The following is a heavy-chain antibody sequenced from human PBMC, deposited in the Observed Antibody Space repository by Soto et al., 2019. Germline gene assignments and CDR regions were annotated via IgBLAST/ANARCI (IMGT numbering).Heavy chain of an antibody. J-gene: IGHJ6*02. CDR3: ARYSPGVYDLWVEV. V-gene: IGHV3-74*01. CDR2: INSDGSSI. Sequence: PGGSLILSCAASGFTFRSYWMHWVRQAPGKGLMWVSRINSDGSSINYADFVKGRLIISRDNAKNTLYLQMNSLRAEDTAVYYCARYSPGVYDLWVEVWGQGTTVTLSS. D-gene: IGHD2-8*01. CDR1: GFTFRSYW.